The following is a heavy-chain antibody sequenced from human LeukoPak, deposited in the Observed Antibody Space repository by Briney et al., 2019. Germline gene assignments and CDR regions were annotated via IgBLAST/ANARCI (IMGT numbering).Heavy chain of an antibody. CDR2: INHSGST. Sequence: SETLSLTCAVYGGPFRGYYWSWVRQPPGKGLEWIGEINHSGSTNYTPSLKSRVTISVDTSKNQFSLKLSSVTAADTAVYYCARAGYSSTSCRGSYYYGMDVWGQGTTDTVSS. V-gene: IGHV4-34*01. J-gene: IGHJ6*02. D-gene: IGHD2-2*01. CDR3: ARAGYSSTSCRGSYYYGMDV. CDR1: GGPFRGYY.